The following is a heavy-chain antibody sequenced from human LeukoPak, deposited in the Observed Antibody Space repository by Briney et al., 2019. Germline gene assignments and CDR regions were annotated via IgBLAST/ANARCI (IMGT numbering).Heavy chain of an antibody. J-gene: IGHJ4*02. CDR2: ISSTSSLI. CDR1: GFTFSSFN. Sequence: GGSLRLSCAASGFTFSSFNMNWVRQAPGKGLEWVSSISSTSSLIWYADSLKGRFTISRDNAKNSLYLQMDSLRAEDTAIYYCARYNSGWNDYWGQGTLVTVSS. D-gene: IGHD6-19*01. V-gene: IGHV3-21*01. CDR3: ARYNSGWNDY.